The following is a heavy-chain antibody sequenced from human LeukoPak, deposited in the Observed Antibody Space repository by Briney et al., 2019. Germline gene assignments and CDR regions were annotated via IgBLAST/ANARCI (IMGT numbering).Heavy chain of an antibody. CDR3: AISSGWYWAPYYFDY. J-gene: IGHJ4*02. V-gene: IGHV1-18*01. Sequence: ASVTVSCKASGYTFTSYGISWVRQAPGQGLEWMGWISAYNGNTNYAQKLQGRVTMTTDTSTSTAYMELRSLRSDDTAVYYCAISSGWYWAPYYFDYWGQGTLVTVSS. D-gene: IGHD6-19*01. CDR1: GYTFTSYG. CDR2: ISAYNGNT.